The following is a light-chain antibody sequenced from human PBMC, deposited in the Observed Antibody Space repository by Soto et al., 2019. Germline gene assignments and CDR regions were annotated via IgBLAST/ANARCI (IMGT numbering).Light chain of an antibody. V-gene: IGKV1-9*01. CDR2: FAS. CDR1: QGITDK. CDR3: QQIYIYPIT. Sequence: DIQLTQSPSLLSASVGDRVTMTCRASQGITDKLVWYQQKPGKGPKLLIYFASTLQSGVPSRFSGSRSGTEFTLTISSLQPEDFATYYCQQIYIYPITFGLGTRLEIK. J-gene: IGKJ5*01.